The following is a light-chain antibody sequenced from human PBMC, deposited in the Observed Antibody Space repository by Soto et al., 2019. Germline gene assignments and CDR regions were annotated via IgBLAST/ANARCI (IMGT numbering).Light chain of an antibody. CDR2: NVS. CDR3: CSYAGSYTWV. CDR1: SSDVGGDNY. V-gene: IGLV2-11*01. J-gene: IGLJ3*02. Sequence: QSALTQPRSVSGSPGQSVTISCTGTSSDVGGDNYVSWYQQHPGKAPKLMIYNVSKQPSGVPDRFSGSKSGNTASLTISGLQAEDEADYYCCSYAGSYTWVFGGGTKLTVL.